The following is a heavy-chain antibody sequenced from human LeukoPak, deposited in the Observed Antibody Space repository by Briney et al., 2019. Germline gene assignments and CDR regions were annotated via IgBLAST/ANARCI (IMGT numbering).Heavy chain of an antibody. J-gene: IGHJ4*02. CDR3: ARHSSSSFDY. CDR2: IYHSGST. CDR1: GGSISSGGYS. V-gene: IGHV4-30-2*01. D-gene: IGHD6-6*01. Sequence: PSQTLSLTCAVSGGSISSGGYSLSWIRQPPGKGLEWIGYIYHSGSTYYNPSLKSRVTISVDRSKNQFSLKLSSVTAADTAVYYCARHSSSSFDYWGQGTLVTVSS.